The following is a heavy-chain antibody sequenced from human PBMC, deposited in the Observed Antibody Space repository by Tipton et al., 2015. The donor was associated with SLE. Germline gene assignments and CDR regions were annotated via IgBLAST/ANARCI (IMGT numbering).Heavy chain of an antibody. CDR1: GFTFNNYG. CDR2: IRYDGSNQ. V-gene: IGHV3-30*02. Sequence: SLRLSCAASGFTFNNYGMHWVRQAPGKGLEWVAFIRYDGSNQYYADSVKGRFTISRDNSKNKLYVQMNSLRAEDTAVYYCAKVVVPAAIYYYYYGLDVWGQGTTVTVSS. D-gene: IGHD2-2*01. CDR3: AKVVVPAAIYYYYYGLDV. J-gene: IGHJ6*02.